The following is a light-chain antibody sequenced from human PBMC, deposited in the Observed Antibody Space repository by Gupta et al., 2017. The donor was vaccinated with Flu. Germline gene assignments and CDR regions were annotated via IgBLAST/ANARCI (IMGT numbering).Light chain of an antibody. CDR1: SSSIGSNY. CDR2: RDD. CDR3: AAWDDSRSGYV. J-gene: IGLJ1*01. V-gene: IGLV1-47*01. Sequence: QSVLTQPPSASGTPGQRVAISCSGSSSSIGSNYVYWYQQLPGTAPKLLIYRDDQRPSGVPDRFSGSKSGTSASLAISGLRSEDEADYYCAAWDDSRSGYVFGTGTKVTVL.